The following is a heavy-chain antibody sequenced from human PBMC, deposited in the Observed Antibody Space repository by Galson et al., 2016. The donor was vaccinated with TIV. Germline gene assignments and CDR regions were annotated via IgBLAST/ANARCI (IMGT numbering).Heavy chain of an antibody. V-gene: IGHV1-69*13. CDR2: IISIFGVP. CDR1: GVTFSSYA. D-gene: IGHD2-2*01. CDR3: SKDHCSGTSCPQPHY. Sequence: SVKVSCKASGVTFSSYAISWVRQAPGQGLEWMGGIISIFGVPNYAQKFQGRVTIIADDSTSTAYMELSSLKSEDTAVYYCSKDHCSGTSCPQPHYWGQGTLVTVSS. J-gene: IGHJ4*02.